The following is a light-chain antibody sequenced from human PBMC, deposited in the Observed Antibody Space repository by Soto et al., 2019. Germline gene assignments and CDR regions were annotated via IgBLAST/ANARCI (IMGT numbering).Light chain of an antibody. J-gene: IGLJ2*01. CDR3: SSYGGSDNLI. V-gene: IGLV2-8*01. CDR1: SNDLGGYNY. CDR2: EVR. Sequence: QSALTQPPSASGSPGQSVTISWTGSSNDLGGYNYVSWYQHHPGKAPKLIIYEVRERPSGVPDRFSGSKSGNTASLTVSGLQAEDEADYYCSSYGGSDNLIFGGGTKLTVL.